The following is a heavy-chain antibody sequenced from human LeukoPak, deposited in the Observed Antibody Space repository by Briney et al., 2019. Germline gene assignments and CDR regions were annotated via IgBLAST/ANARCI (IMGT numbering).Heavy chain of an antibody. V-gene: IGHV4-39*01. CDR3: ARRDQAIDY. D-gene: IGHD5-24*01. CDR2: IYYSGTT. Sequence: WVRQPPGKGLEWIGSIYYSGTTYYNPSLASRVTIFVDTSKNQFSLRLSSVTAADTAVYYCARRDQAIDYWGQGTLVTVSS. J-gene: IGHJ4*02.